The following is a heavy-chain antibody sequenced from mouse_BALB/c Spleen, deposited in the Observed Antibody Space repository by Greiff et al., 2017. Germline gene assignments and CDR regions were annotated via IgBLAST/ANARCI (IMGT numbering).Heavy chain of an antibody. Sequence: KQPGSELVRPGASVKLSCKASGYTFTSYWMHWVKQRPGQGLEWIGNIYPGSGSTNYDEKFKSKATLTVDTSSSTAYMQLSSLTSEDSAVYYCTYYGNGGFAYWGQGTLVTVSA. D-gene: IGHD2-1*01. V-gene: IGHV1S22*01. CDR1: GYTFTSYW. CDR2: IYPGSGST. CDR3: TYYGNGGFAY. J-gene: IGHJ3*01.